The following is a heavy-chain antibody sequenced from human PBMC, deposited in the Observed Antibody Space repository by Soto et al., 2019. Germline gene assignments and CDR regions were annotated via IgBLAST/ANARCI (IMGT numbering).Heavy chain of an antibody. D-gene: IGHD5-12*01. Sequence: SGTLSLTCAVYGGSFSGYYWSWIRQPPGKGLEWIGEINHSGSTNYNPSLKSRVTISVDTSKNQFSLKLSSVTAADTAVYYCARDYSGYDSVKRFDYWGQGTLVTVSS. CDR1: GGSFSGYY. CDR2: INHSGST. CDR3: ARDYSGYDSVKRFDY. J-gene: IGHJ4*02. V-gene: IGHV4-34*01.